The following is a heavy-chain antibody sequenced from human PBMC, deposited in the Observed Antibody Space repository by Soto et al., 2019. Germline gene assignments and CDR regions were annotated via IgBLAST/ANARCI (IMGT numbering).Heavy chain of an antibody. CDR1: GGTFSSYA. D-gene: IGHD2-2*01. V-gene: IGHV1-69*01. CDR3: AREGPPGSSEYCSSNRCNVSAY. Sequence: QVQLVQSGAEVKKPGSSVKVSCKASGGTFSSYAISWVRQAPGQGLEWMGGIIPIFCTANYAQKFQGRVTITADESTSRAYMDLSTLGSENTAVYYCAREGPPGSSEYCSSNRCNVSAYWGKGTLVTVSS. CDR2: IIPIFCTA. J-gene: IGHJ4*02.